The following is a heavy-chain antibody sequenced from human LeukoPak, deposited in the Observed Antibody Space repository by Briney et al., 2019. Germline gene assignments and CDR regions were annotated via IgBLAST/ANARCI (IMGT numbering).Heavy chain of an antibody. D-gene: IGHD3-10*01. Sequence: SETLSLTCTVSGGSIKDYYWTWIRQPAGKGLEWIGRIYTTGSTNYYPSLQSRVTMSVDTSKNQFSLKLTPVTAADTAMYYCARDRFGYYFDYWGQGTLVTVSS. V-gene: IGHV4-4*07. J-gene: IGHJ4*02. CDR1: GGSIKDYY. CDR3: ARDRFGYYFDY. CDR2: IYTTGST.